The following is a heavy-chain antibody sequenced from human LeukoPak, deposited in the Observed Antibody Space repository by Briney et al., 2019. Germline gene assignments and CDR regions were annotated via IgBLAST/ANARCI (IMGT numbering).Heavy chain of an antibody. CDR3: ARDRGDDFWSGYYHHT. Sequence: KPSETLSLTCTVSGGSISSYYWSWIRQPPGKGLEWIGRIYTSGSTNYNPSLKSRVTMSVDTSKNQFSLKLSSVTAADTAVYYCARDRGDDFWSGYYHHTWGQGTLVTVSS. CDR2: IYTSGST. V-gene: IGHV4-4*07. CDR1: GGSISSYY. J-gene: IGHJ4*02. D-gene: IGHD3-3*01.